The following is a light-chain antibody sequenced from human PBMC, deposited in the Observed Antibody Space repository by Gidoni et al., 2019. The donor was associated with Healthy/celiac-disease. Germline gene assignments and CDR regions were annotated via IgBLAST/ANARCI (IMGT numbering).Light chain of an antibody. Sequence: SLSVSLGERATINCKSSQSVLYSSNNKNYLAWYQQKPGQPPKLLIYWASTRESGVPDRFRGSGSGTDFTLTISSLQAEDAAVYYCQQYYSTPPTFGQGTRLEIK. J-gene: IGKJ5*01. CDR3: QQYYSTPPT. V-gene: IGKV4-1*01. CDR1: QSVLYSSNNKNY. CDR2: WAS.